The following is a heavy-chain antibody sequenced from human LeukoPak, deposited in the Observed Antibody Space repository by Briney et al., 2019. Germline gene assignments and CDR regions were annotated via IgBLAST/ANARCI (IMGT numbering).Heavy chain of an antibody. D-gene: IGHD3-10*01. CDR1: GFTFSRYA. Sequence: PGGSLRLSCAASGFTFSRYAMSWVRQAPGKGLEWVSDISGSGSSRYYADSVKGRFTISRDNSKNALYLQMNSLRAEDTAVYCCAKYRATMVRGVILGWFDPWGEGTLVTVSS. J-gene: IGHJ5*02. V-gene: IGHV3-23*01. CDR3: AKYRATMVRGVILGWFDP. CDR2: ISGSGSSR.